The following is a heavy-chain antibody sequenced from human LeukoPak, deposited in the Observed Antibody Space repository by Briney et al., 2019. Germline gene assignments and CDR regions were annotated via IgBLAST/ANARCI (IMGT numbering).Heavy chain of an antibody. J-gene: IGHJ6*02. D-gene: IGHD3-10*01. CDR1: GFTFSSYA. V-gene: IGHV3-30-3*01. Sequence: GRSLRLSCAASGFTFSSYAMHWVRQAPGKGLEWVAVISYDGSNKYYADSVKGRFTISRDNSKNTLYLQMNSLRAEDTAVYYCARHWGHHGSGGLYGMDVWGQGTTVTVSS. CDR3: ARHWGHHGSGGLYGMDV. CDR2: ISYDGSNK.